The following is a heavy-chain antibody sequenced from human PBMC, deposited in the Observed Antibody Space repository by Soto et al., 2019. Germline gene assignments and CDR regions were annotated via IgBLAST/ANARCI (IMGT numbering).Heavy chain of an antibody. CDR3: ARGGYCSISICRSDYYGMDV. J-gene: IGHJ6*02. V-gene: IGHV3-72*01. Sequence: PGGNLRLSCAASGFTFSDHYMDWVRQAPGKGLEWVGRIRNKANSYTTEYAASVKGRFTISRDDSKNSLYLRMNSLKTEDTAVYYCARGGYCSISICRSDYYGMDVWGQGTSVTVSS. D-gene: IGHD2-2*01. CDR2: IRNKANSYTT. CDR1: GFTFSDHY.